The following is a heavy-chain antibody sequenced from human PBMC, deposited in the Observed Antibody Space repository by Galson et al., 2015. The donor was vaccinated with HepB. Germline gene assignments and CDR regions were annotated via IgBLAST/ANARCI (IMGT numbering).Heavy chain of an antibody. J-gene: IGHJ4*02. CDR1: GFTFSSYG. CDR2: IWYDGSNK. D-gene: IGHD3-22*01. Sequence: LRLSCAASGFTFSSYGMHWVRQAPGKGLEWVAVIWYDGSNKYYADSVKGRFTISRDNSKNTLYLQMNSLRAEDTAVYYCARDSDYYDSSGYPFDYWCQGTLVTVSS. V-gene: IGHV3-33*01. CDR3: ARDSDYYDSSGYPFDY.